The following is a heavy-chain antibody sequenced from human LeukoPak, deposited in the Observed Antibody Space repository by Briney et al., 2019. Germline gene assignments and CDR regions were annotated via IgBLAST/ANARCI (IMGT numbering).Heavy chain of an antibody. D-gene: IGHD3-22*01. CDR2: IIPIFGIA. CDR1: EGTFSSYA. CDR3: ARAPDLYDSSGYLAY. V-gene: IGHV1-69*04. Sequence: SVEVSCKASEGTFSSYAISWVRQAPGQGLEWMGRIIPIFGIANYAQKFQGRVTITADKSTSTAYMELSSLRSEDTAVYYCARAPDLYDSSGYLAYWGQGTLVTVSS. J-gene: IGHJ4*02.